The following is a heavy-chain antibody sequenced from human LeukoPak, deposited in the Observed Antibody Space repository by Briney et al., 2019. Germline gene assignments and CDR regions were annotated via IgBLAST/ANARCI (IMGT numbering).Heavy chain of an antibody. D-gene: IGHD6-13*01. CDR3: ARDHGSSWPDY. V-gene: IGHV3-30-3*01. CDR2: ISYDGSNK. Sequence: QPGRSLRLSCAASGFIFGSYAMHWVRQAPGKGLEWVAVISYDGSNKYYADSVKGRFTISRDNSKNTLYLQMNSLRAEDTAVYYCARDHGSSWPDYWGQGTLVTVSS. J-gene: IGHJ4*02. CDR1: GFIFGSYA.